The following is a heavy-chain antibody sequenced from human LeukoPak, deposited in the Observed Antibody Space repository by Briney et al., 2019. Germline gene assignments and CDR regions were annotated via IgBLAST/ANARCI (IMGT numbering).Heavy chain of an antibody. CDR1: GFTFSAYW. CDR3: ARVRIRTAASDYFDY. CDR2: IEHDGSEK. V-gene: IGHV3-7*04. Sequence: PGGSLRLSCAASGFTFSAYWMSWVRQPPGKGLEWVANIEHDGSEKYFVDSVKGRFTISRDNAKNTLYLQMNSLRAEDTAVYYCARVRIRTAASDYFDYWGQGTLVTVSS. D-gene: IGHD6-13*01. J-gene: IGHJ4*02.